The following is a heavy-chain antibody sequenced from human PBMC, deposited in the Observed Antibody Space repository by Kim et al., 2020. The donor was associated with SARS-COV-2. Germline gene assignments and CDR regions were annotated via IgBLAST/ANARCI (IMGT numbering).Heavy chain of an antibody. V-gene: IGHV3-73*01. CDR1: GFTFSGSA. Sequence: GGSLRLSCAASGFTFSGSAMHWVRQASGKGLEWVGRIRSKANSYATAYAASVKGRFTISRDDSKNTAYLQMNSLKTEDTAVYYCTRLPELLRDYYGMDVWGQGTTVTVSS. D-gene: IGHD2-15*01. CDR2: IRSKANSYAT. J-gene: IGHJ6*02. CDR3: TRLPELLRDYYGMDV.